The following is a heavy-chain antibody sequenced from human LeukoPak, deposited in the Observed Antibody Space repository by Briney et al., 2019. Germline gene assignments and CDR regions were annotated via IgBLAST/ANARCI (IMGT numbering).Heavy chain of an antibody. J-gene: IGHJ6*02. V-gene: IGHV3-23*01. CDR1: GFTFSSYA. D-gene: IGHD3-22*01. Sequence: GGSLRLSCAASGFTFSSYAMSWVRQAPGKGLEWVSAISGSGGSTYYADSVKGRFTISRDNSKNTLYLQMNSLRAEDTAVYYCAKDFCYDSSGYYHNYYYYYGMDVWGQGTTVTVSS. CDR3: AKDFCYDSSGYYHNYYYYYGMDV. CDR2: ISGSGGST.